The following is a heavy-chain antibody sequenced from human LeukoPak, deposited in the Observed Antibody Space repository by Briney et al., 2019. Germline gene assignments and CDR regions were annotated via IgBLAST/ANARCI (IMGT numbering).Heavy chain of an antibody. CDR3: ARRLYYYDSSGYYPFDY. V-gene: IGHV4-34*01. Sequence: SETLSLTCAVYGGSFSGYYWSWIRQPPGKGLEWIGEINHSGSTNYNPSLKGRVTISVDTSKNQFSLKLSSVTAADTAVYYCARRLYYYDSSGYYPFDYWGQGTLVTVSS. J-gene: IGHJ4*02. D-gene: IGHD3-22*01. CDR1: GGSFSGYY. CDR2: INHSGST.